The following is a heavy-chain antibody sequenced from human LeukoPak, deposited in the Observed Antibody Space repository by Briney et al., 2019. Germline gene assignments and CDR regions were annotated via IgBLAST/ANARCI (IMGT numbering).Heavy chain of an antibody. CDR2: VRFDETFK. CDR3: ARFATTLTSG. D-gene: IGHD4-17*01. CDR1: GLTFSTSG. V-gene: IGHV3-30*02. J-gene: IGHJ4*02. Sequence: GGSLRLSCAASGLTFSTSGMHWVRQTPGQGLEWVAFVRFDETFKYYADSVKGRFTISRDNSRNTVFLQMNSLRLEDTAVYYCARFATTLTSGWGQGTLVIVSS.